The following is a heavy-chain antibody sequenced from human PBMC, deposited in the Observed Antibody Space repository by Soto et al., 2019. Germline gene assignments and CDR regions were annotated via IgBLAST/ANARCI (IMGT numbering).Heavy chain of an antibody. CDR1: GFTFSSYA. CDR3: ARVDTAMVMYDY. CDR2: ISGSGGST. D-gene: IGHD5-18*01. V-gene: IGHV3-23*01. Sequence: PGGSLRLSCAASGFTFSSYAMSWVRQAPGKGLEWVSAISGSGGSTYYADSVKGRFTISRDNSKNTLYLQMNSLRAEDTAVYYCARVDTAMVMYDYWGQGTLVTVSS. J-gene: IGHJ4*02.